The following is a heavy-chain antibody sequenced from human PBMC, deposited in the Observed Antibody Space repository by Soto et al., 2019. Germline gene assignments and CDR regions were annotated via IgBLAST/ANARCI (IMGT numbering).Heavy chain of an antibody. CDR1: GFTFRSAG. D-gene: IGHD3-10*01. J-gene: IGHJ3*01. CDR3: ARGLSRPGNYLNDAFRV. Sequence: QVQVVEFGGGEVQPGRSLRLSCEVSGFTFRSAGMHWVRQAPGKGLEWVAVIWYDGTTKYYADSVRGRFTISRDSSKNTLYLQMNNLRVEDTAVYYCARGLSRPGNYLNDAFRVWGQGTMVTVSS. CDR2: IWYDGTTK. V-gene: IGHV3-33*01.